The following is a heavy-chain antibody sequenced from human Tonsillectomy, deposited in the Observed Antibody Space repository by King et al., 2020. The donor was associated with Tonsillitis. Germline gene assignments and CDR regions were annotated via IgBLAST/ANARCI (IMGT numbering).Heavy chain of an antibody. J-gene: IGHJ6*04. D-gene: IGHD3-22*01. CDR2: ISYDGSNK. V-gene: IGHV3-30-3*01. CDR3: ARDLGGDSSGSLGYYWYYGMDV. CDR1: GFTFSSYA. Sequence: VQLVESGGGVVQPGRSLRLSCAASGFTFSSYAMHWVRQAPGKGLEWVAVISYDGSNKYYADSVKGRFTISRDNSKNTLYLQLNSLRAEDTAVYYCARDLGGDSSGSLGYYWYYGMDVWGKGTTVTVSS.